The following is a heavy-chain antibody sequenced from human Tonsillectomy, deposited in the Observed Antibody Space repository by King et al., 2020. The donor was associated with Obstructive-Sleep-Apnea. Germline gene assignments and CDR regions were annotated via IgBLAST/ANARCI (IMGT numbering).Heavy chain of an antibody. V-gene: IGHV3-30*04. CDR3: AREGGEYCSGGSCDGSDY. CDR1: GFTFSSYA. D-gene: IGHD2-15*01. J-gene: IGHJ4*02. Sequence: VQLVESGGGVVQPGRSLRVSCAASGFTFSSYAMHWVRQAPGKGPEWVAVISYDGSNKYYADSVKGRFTISRDKSKNTLYLQMNSLRAEDTAVYYCAREGGEYCSGGSCDGSDYWGQGTLVTVSS. CDR2: ISYDGSNK.